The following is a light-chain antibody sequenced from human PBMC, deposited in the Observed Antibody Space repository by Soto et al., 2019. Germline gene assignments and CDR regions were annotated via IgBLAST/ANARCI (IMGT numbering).Light chain of an antibody. CDR1: HSVSSSY. CDR2: GAS. Sequence: EIVLTQSPGTLSLSPGERATLSCRASHSVSSSYLAWYQQNPGQAPRLLIYGASSRATGIPDRFSGSGSVTDFTLTISRLEPEDFAVYYCQQYGSSPPYTFGQGTKLEIK. J-gene: IGKJ2*01. V-gene: IGKV3-20*01. CDR3: QQYGSSPPYT.